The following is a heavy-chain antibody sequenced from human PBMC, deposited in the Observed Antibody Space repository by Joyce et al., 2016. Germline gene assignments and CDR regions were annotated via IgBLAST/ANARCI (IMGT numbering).Heavy chain of an antibody. V-gene: IGHV1-2*02. D-gene: IGHD4-23*01. Sequence: QVQLVQSGAEVKNPGASVKVSCKASGFSFSGYYIHWVRQAPGQGLEWMGWSNPDRGDTMYAQKFQGRVTMTRDTSISTVYLELGRLTSDDTALYYCAREYGGTFYFDYWGQVTLVTVSS. CDR3: AREYGGTFYFDY. J-gene: IGHJ4*02. CDR2: SNPDRGDT. CDR1: GFSFSGYY.